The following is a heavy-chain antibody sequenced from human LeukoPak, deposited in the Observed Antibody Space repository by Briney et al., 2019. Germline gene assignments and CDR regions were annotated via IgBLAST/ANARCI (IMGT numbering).Heavy chain of an antibody. Sequence: GGSLRLSCAASGFTFCSYWMTWVRQAPGRGLEWVANINQDGSETYYVDSVKGRFTIPRDNAKDSLSLHMNSLRGEDTAVYYCARAGGCTTTRCSTTPALDYWGQGTLVTVSS. J-gene: IGHJ4*02. D-gene: IGHD2-2*02. CDR1: GFTFCSYW. CDR3: ARAGGCTTTRCSTTPALDY. V-gene: IGHV3-7*03. CDR2: INQDGSET.